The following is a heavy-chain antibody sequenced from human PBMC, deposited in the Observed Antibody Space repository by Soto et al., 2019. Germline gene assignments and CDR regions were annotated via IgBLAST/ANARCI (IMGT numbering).Heavy chain of an antibody. CDR1: GGTFSSYT. Sequence: QVQLVQSGAEVKKPGSSVKVSCKASGGTFSSYTISWVRQAPGQGLEWMGRIIPILGIANYAQKFQGRVTITADKSTSTAYMELSSLRSEDTAVYYCARRKGISEYYYGMDVWGQGTTVTVSS. J-gene: IGHJ6*02. CDR2: IIPILGIA. V-gene: IGHV1-69*02. CDR3: ARRKGISEYYYGMDV. D-gene: IGHD1-20*01.